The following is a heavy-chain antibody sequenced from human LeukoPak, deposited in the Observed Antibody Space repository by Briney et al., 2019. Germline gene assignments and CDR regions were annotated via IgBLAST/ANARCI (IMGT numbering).Heavy chain of an antibody. V-gene: IGHV4-59*01. J-gene: IGHJ5*02. CDR3: ARDGVFPYNWFDP. CDR1: GGSISSYY. CDR2: IYYSGST. D-gene: IGHD2-21*01. Sequence: SETLSLTCTVSGGSISSYYWSWLRQPPGKGLEWIGYIYYSGSTNYNPSLKSRVTISVDTSKNQFSLKLSSVTAADTAVYYCARDGVFPYNWFDPWGQGTLVTVSS.